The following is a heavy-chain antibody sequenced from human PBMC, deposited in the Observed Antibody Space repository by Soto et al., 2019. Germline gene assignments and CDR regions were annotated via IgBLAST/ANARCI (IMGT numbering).Heavy chain of an antibody. D-gene: IGHD2-2*01. J-gene: IGHJ1*01. CDR2: ISSSGNTI. V-gene: IGHV3-11*01. Sequence: QVQLVESGGGLVKPGGSLRLSCAASGFTFSDYYMTWIRQAPGKGLEWVSYISSSGNTIYYADSVKGRFTISRDNAKNSLFLQMNSLRADDTALYYGARGAYCSSTSCYPQYSQHWGQGTLVTVSS. CDR3: ARGAYCSSTSCYPQYSQH. CDR1: GFTFSDYY.